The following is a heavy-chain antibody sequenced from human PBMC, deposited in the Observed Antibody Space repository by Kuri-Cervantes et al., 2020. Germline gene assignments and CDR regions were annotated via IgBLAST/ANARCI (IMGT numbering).Heavy chain of an antibody. CDR3: TRGGRWLQYVV. CDR1: GFTFGDYA. CDR2: FRSKAYGGTT. D-gene: IGHD5-24*01. J-gene: IGHJ6*02. V-gene: IGHV3-49*03. Sequence: GESLKISCTASGFTFGDYAMSWFRQAPGEGLEWVGFFRSKAYGGTTEYAASVKGRFTISRDDSKSIAYLQMNSLKTEDTAVYYCTRGGRWLQYVVWGQGTTVTVSS.